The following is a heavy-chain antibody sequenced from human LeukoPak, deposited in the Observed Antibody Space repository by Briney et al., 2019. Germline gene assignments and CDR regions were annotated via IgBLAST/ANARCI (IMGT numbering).Heavy chain of an antibody. CDR3: ATPTDDYESSGDFDY. Sequence: SETLSLTCTVSGGSISSRSSYWGWIRQPPGKGLEWIGSIFYSGNTYYNPSLRSRVTISLDTSKNQFSLRLNSVTAADTAVYYCATPTDDYESSGDFDYWGQGTLVTVSS. D-gene: IGHD3-22*01. J-gene: IGHJ4*02. V-gene: IGHV4-39*01. CDR2: IFYSGNT. CDR1: GGSISSRSSY.